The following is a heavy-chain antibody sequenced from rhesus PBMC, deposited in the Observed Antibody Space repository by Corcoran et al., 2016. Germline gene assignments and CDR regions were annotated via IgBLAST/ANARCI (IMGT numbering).Heavy chain of an antibody. CDR3: AKDMFEDTVGTVLGNFDY. V-gene: IGHV3S5*01. CDR2: INSGGGTT. Sequence: EVQLVESGGGLVQPGGSLRLSCAASGFTFSSYGMSWVGQAPGKGLEWVSAINSGGGTTYYAYSVKGRFTISRDNSKNTLSLQMNSLRAEDMAVYYCAKDMFEDTVGTVLGNFDYWGQGVLVTVSS. CDR1: GFTFSSYG. J-gene: IGHJ4*01. D-gene: IGHD5-30*01.